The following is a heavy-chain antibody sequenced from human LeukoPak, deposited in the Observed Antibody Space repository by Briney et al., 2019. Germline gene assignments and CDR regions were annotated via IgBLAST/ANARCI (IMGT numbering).Heavy chain of an antibody. CDR1: GGSISSYY. V-gene: IGHV4-4*07. CDR2: IYTSGST. J-gene: IGHJ6*03. D-gene: IGHD3-22*01. CDR3: ARVRASSAQTYYYYMDV. Sequence: SETLSLTCTVSGGSISSYYWSWIRQPAGKGLEWIGRIYTSGSTNYNPSLKSRVTMSVDTSKNQFSLKLSSVTAADTAVYYCARVRASSAQTYYYYMDVWGKGTTVTVSS.